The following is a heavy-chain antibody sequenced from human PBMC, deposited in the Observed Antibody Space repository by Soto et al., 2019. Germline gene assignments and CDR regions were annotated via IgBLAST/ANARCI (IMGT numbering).Heavy chain of an antibody. V-gene: IGHV1-18*01. CDR3: ARDVFKGLDV. CDR2: FNTFSGNT. Sequence: QVQLVQSGAEVKKPGASVKVSCKASGYTFTNSDISWVRQAPGQGLEWMGWFNTFSGNTNYTQNLQGRVTMTTDTSTGTAYMELRSLTSDDTAVYYCARDVFKGLDVWGQGTTVTVSS. J-gene: IGHJ6*02. CDR1: GYTFTNSD. D-gene: IGHD2-8*01.